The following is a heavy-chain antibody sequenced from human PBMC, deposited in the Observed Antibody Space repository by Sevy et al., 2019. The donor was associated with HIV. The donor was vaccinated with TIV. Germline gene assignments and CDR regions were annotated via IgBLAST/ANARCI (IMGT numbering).Heavy chain of an antibody. V-gene: IGHV4-38-2*01. J-gene: IGHJ4*02. CDR1: GYSISSDYY. D-gene: IGHD6-19*01. Sequence: SETLSLTCAVSGYSISSDYYWGWIRQPPGKGLEWIGSIYHRGYSYYNQSLKSRVTISIETSKNQFSLKLSSVTAADTAVYYCARAIGTQVAGLYYFDYWGQGTLVTVSS. CDR2: IYHRGYS. CDR3: ARAIGTQVAGLYYFDY.